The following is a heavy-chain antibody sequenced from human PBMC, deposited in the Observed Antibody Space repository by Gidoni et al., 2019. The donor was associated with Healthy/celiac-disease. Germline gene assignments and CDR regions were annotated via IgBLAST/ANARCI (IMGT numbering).Heavy chain of an antibody. CDR3: ARSGDRYIYYDILTGYKNYYYYGMDV. J-gene: IGHJ6*02. V-gene: IGHV4-34*01. CDR2: INHSGST. D-gene: IGHD3-9*01. Sequence: QVQLQQWGAGLLKPSETLSLTCAVYGGSFSGYYWSWIRQPPGKGLEWIGEINHSGSTNYNPSLKSRVTISVDTSKNQFSLKLSSVTAADTAVYYCARSGDRYIYYDILTGYKNYYYYGMDVWGQGTTVTVSS. CDR1: GGSFSGYY.